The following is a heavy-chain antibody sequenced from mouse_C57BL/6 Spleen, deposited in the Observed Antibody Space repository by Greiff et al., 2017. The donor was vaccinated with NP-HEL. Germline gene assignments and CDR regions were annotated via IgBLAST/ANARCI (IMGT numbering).Heavy chain of an antibody. D-gene: IGHD2-5*01. CDR1: GYTFTSYW. CDR3: ASSIVTRAMDD. CDR2: IYPGSGST. Sequence: QVQLQQSGAELVKPGASVKMSCKASGYTFTSYWITWVKQRPGQGLEWIGDIYPGSGSTNYNEKFKRKATLTVDTSSSTAYMQLSSLTSEDSAVYYCASSIVTRAMDDWGKGTSVTVAS. V-gene: IGHV1-55*01. J-gene: IGHJ4*01.